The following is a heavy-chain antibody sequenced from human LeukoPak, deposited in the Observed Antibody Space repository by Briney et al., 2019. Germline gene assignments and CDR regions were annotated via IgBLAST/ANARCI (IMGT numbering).Heavy chain of an antibody. V-gene: IGHV3-64*01. Sequence: GGSLRLSCAASGFTFSSYAMHWVRQAPGKGLEYVSAISSNGGSTYYANSVKGRFTISRDNSKNTLYLQMGSPRAEDMAVYYCASVIAAAGTLNYYMDVWGKGTTVTISS. CDR2: ISSNGGST. CDR3: ASVIAAAGTLNYYMDV. CDR1: GFTFSSYA. J-gene: IGHJ6*03. D-gene: IGHD6-13*01.